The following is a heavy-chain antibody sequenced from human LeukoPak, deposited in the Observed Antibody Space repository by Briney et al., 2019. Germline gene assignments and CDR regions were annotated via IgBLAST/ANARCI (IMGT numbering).Heavy chain of an antibody. CDR1: GFTFSSYS. V-gene: IGHV3-48*04. J-gene: IGHJ3*02. Sequence: PGGSLRLSCAASGFTFSSYSMNWVRQAPGKGLEWVSYISSSSSTIYYADSVKGRFTISRDSAKNSLYLQMNSLRAEDTAVYYCAANWNSDAFDIWGQGTMVTVSS. CDR3: AANWNSDAFDI. D-gene: IGHD1-7*01. CDR2: ISSSSSTI.